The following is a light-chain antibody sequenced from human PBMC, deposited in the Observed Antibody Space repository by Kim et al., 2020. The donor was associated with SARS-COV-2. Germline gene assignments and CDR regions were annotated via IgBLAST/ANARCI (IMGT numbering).Light chain of an antibody. CDR2: RTS. J-gene: IGLJ2*01. CDR3: QAWDTNTVV. V-gene: IGLV3-1*01. CDR1: ELGAD. Sequence: SYELTQPPSVSVSPGQTATISCSGDELGADVSWYQQKPGQSPVLVLYRTSQRPSGIPERFSGSTSGNTATLTISETQAMDEADYYCQAWDTNTVVFGGGSRLTVL.